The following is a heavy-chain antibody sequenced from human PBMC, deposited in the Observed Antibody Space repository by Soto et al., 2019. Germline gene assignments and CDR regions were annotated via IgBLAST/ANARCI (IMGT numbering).Heavy chain of an antibody. V-gene: IGHV3-23*01. CDR1: GFTFSSYS. CDR3: AKKVNSGPGSQFFDF. J-gene: IGHJ4*02. CDR2: FSTGGDGGTT. Sequence: GGSLRLSCAAFGFTFSSYSMSWVRQAPGKGLEWVSGFSTGGDGGTTYYIDSVKGRFTISRDNSKNMLFLQMNSLRGEDTAIYYCAKKVNSGPGSQFFDFWGQGTLVTVSS. D-gene: IGHD3-10*01.